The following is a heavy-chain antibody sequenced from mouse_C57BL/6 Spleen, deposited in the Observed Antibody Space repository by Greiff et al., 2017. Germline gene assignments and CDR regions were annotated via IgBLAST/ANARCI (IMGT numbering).Heavy chain of an antibody. CDR1: GFTFSSYA. CDR3: ARRRSGNSSYFDY. V-gene: IGHV5-4*01. CDR2: ISDGGSYT. Sequence: EVQLVESGGGLVKPGGSLKLSCAASGFTFSSYAMSWVRQTSDKRLEWVATISDGGSYTYYPDNVKGRFTISRDNAKNNLYLQMSHLKSEDTAMYYCARRRSGNSSYFDYWGQGTTLTVSS. D-gene: IGHD1-3*01. J-gene: IGHJ2*01.